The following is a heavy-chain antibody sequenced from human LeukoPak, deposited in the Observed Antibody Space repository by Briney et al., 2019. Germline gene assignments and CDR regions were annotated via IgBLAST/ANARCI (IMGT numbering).Heavy chain of an antibody. J-gene: IGHJ6*02. V-gene: IGHV4-59*01. CDR2: IYYSGST. CDR1: GGSISSYY. Sequence: SETLSLTCTVSGGSISSYYWSWIRQPPGKGLEWIGYIYYSGSTNYTPSLKSRVTISVDTSKNQFSVKLSSVTAADTAVYYCARDSSSSKYYDYGMDVWGQGTTVTVSS. CDR3: ARDSSSSKYYDYGMDV. D-gene: IGHD6-6*01.